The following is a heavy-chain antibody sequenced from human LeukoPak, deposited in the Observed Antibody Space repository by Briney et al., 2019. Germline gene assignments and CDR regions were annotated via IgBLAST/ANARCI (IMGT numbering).Heavy chain of an antibody. V-gene: IGHV4-39*07. Sequence: PSETLSLTCTVSGVSISSSNSYWGWIRQPPGKGLEWIGSIYYSGNTYYNASLKSQVSISIDTSKNQFSLKLSSVTAADTAVYYCARDRSIAVAGTHYFDYWGQGTLVTVSS. CDR3: ARDRSIAVAGTHYFDY. CDR2: IYYSGNT. D-gene: IGHD6-19*01. J-gene: IGHJ4*02. CDR1: GVSISSSNSY.